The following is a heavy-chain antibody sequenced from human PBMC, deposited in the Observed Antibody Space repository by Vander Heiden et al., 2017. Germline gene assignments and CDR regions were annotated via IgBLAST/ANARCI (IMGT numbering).Heavy chain of an antibody. J-gene: IGHJ4*02. CDR3: AKDQYSSGWYGY. Sequence: EVQLLESGGGLVQPGGSLRLSCAASAFPFSSYAMSWVRQAPGKGLEWVSAISGSGGSTYYADSVKGRFTISRDNSKNTLYLQMNSLRAEDTAVYYCAKDQYSSGWYGYWGQGTLVTVSS. CDR1: AFPFSSYA. V-gene: IGHV3-23*01. CDR2: ISGSGGST. D-gene: IGHD6-19*01.